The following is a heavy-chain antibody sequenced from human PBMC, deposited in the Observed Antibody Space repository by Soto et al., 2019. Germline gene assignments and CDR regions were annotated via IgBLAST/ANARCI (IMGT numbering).Heavy chain of an antibody. CDR2: IKQDGSEK. V-gene: IGHV3-7*01. J-gene: IGHJ5*02. CDR3: ARVVPAALNWFDP. Sequence: GGSLRLSCAASGFTFSSYWMSWVRQAPGKGLEWVANIKQDGSEKYYVDSVKGRFTISRDNAKNSLYLQMNSLRAEDTAVYYCARVVPAALNWFDPWGQGTLVTVSS. D-gene: IGHD2-2*01. CDR1: GFTFSSYW.